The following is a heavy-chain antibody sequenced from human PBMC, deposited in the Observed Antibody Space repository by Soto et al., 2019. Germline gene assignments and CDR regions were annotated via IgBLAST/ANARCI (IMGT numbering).Heavy chain of an antibody. V-gene: IGHV3-30-3*01. CDR3: ARDFQAGPY. CDR2: ISYDGSNK. CDR1: GFTFSGYA. Sequence: SGGSLRLSCAASGFTFSGYAMHWVRQAPGKGLEWVAVISYDGSNKYYADSVKGRFTISRDNSKNTLYLQMNSLRAEDTAVYYCARDFQAGPYWGPATLVTAPQ. J-gene: IGHJ4*02.